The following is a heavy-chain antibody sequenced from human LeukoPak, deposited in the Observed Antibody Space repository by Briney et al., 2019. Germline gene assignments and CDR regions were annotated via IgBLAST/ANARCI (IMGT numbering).Heavy chain of an antibody. J-gene: IGHJ4*02. CDR3: AREGIAAAGTN. V-gene: IGHV3-23*01. Sequence: GGSLRLSCAASGFTFSSYAMNWVRQAPGKGLEWVSVISDSGGSTDDADSVKGRFTISRDNSKNTLYLQMNSLRAEDTAVYYCAREGIAAAGTNWGQGTLVTVSS. CDR1: GFTFSSYA. D-gene: IGHD6-13*01. CDR2: ISDSGGST.